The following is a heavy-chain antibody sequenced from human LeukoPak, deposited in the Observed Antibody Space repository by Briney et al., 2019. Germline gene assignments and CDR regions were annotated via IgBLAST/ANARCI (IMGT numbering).Heavy chain of an antibody. CDR2: IYYSGST. CDR3: ARLRYSYASH. D-gene: IGHD5-18*01. J-gene: IGHJ4*02. CDR1: GGSISSSSYY. V-gene: IGHV4-39*01. Sequence: SETLSLTCTVSGGSISSSSYYWGWIRQPPGKGLEWIESIYYSGSTYYNPSLKSRVTISVDTSKNQFSLKLSSVTAADTAVYYCARLRYSYASHWGQGTLVTVSS.